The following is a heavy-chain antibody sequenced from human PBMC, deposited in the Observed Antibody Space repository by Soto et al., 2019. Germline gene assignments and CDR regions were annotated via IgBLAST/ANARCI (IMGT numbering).Heavy chain of an antibody. J-gene: IGHJ4*02. CDR2: ISYDGSIE. V-gene: IGHV3-30-3*01. CDR1: GVTFKNYD. Sequence: GGSLRLTCAASGVTFKNYDMRWIRQAPGKGLEWVAVISYDGSIEFYADSVKGRFTISGDDFKNTMFLQMASLRVEDTAVYYCAGGLRDLDLGRPFESWGQGTLVTVSS. D-gene: IGHD3-9*01. CDR3: AGGLRDLDLGRPFES.